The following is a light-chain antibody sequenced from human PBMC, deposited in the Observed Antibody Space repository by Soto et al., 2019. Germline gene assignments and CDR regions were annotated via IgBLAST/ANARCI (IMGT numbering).Light chain of an antibody. V-gene: IGKV3-20*01. J-gene: IGKJ1*01. Sequence: EIVLTQSPATLSLSPGERATLSCRASQSVSSNLAWYQQKPGQAPRLLIYGASTRATGIPDRFSGSGSGTDFTLTISRLEPEDFAVYYCHHSGTFGQGTKVDIK. CDR2: GAS. CDR1: QSVSSN. CDR3: HHSGT.